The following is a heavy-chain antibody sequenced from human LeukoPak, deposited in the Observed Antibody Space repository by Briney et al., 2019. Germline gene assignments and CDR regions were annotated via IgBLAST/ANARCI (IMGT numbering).Heavy chain of an antibody. V-gene: IGHV4-59*01. Sequence: SETLSLTCTVSGGSISSYYWSWIRQPPGKGLEWIGYIYYSGSTNYTPSLKSRVTISVDTSKNQFSLKLSSVTAADTAVYYCARASYYYSGGSCYLAAFDIWGQGTMVTVSS. D-gene: IGHD2-15*01. J-gene: IGHJ3*02. CDR1: GGSISSYY. CDR2: IYYSGST. CDR3: ARASYYYSGGSCYLAAFDI.